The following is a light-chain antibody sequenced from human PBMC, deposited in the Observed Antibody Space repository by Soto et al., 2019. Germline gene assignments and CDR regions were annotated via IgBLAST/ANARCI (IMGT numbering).Light chain of an antibody. CDR1: QSVSSN. CDR2: GAS. CDR3: QQYNNWPPWT. J-gene: IGKJ1*01. V-gene: IGKV3-15*01. Sequence: SQSPATLSSFTGDRVTLSCRASQSVSSNLAWYQQKPGQAPRLLIYGASTRATGIPARFSGSGSGTEFTLTISSLQSEDFAVYYCQQYNNWPPWTFAQGTKV.